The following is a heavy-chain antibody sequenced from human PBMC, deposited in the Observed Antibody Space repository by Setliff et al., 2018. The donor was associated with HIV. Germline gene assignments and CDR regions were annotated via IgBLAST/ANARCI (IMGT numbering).Heavy chain of an antibody. J-gene: IGHJ5*01. CDR1: GGIFGHYA. CDR3: ARGGTITLINSFDS. V-gene: IGHV1-69*13. Sequence: SVKVSCKTFGGIFGHYAMNWVRQAPGQGLEWVGGIIPYFGTVVYAPKFQGRVTIAANEPTSTSFLELSSLTSEDTGVYYCARGGTITLINSFDSWAREPLSPAPQ. CDR2: IIPYFGTV. D-gene: IGHD3-10*01.